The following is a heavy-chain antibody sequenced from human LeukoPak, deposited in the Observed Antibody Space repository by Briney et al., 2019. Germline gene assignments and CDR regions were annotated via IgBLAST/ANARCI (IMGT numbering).Heavy chain of an antibody. D-gene: IGHD3-9*01. J-gene: IGHJ4*02. CDR3: ARVAATGFVYFDY. V-gene: IGHV4-59*01. CDR1: AGSISTYY. CDR2: IYDTRAT. Sequence: IRSPSLSLTCTVSAGSISTYYCSSGRQPPGKGREWIGYIYDTRATNYPPCLSSLVTISVDTSKNQFSLKLSSVTAADTAVYYCARVAATGFVYFDYWGQGTLVAASS.